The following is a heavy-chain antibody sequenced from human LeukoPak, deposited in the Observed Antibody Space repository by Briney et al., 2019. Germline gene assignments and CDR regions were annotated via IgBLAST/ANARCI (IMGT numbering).Heavy chain of an antibody. CDR3: AREGDYDGKSFFDY. J-gene: IGHJ4*02. CDR2: INPSGGAT. CDR1: GYTFTSYY. V-gene: IGHV1-46*01. D-gene: IGHD4-23*01. Sequence: GESLKISCKGSGYTFTSYYMHWVRQAPGQGLEWMAIINPSGGATSYARKFRGRVTMTSDTSTSTVYMELSSLKSEDTAVHYCAREGDYDGKSFFDYWGQGTLVTVSS.